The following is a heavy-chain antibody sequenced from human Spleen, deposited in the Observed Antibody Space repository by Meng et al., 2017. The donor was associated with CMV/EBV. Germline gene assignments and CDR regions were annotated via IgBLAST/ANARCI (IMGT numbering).Heavy chain of an antibody. V-gene: IGHV3-21*01. D-gene: IGHD2-2*01. CDR3: ARDLIVVAPAAIYDYYGMDV. CDR1: GFTFSSYS. CDR2: ISSSSSYI. Sequence: GESLKISCAASGFTFSSYSMNWVRQAPGKGLEWVSSISSSSSYIYYADSVKGRFTISRDNAKNSLYLQMNSLRAEDTAVYYCARDLIVVAPAAIYDYYGMDVWGQGTTVTVSS. J-gene: IGHJ6*02.